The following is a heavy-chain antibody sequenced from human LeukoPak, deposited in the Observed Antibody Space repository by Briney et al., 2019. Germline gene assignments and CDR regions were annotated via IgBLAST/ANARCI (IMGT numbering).Heavy chain of an antibody. CDR1: GGTFSSYA. D-gene: IGHD5-18*01. V-gene: IGHV1-69*06. J-gene: IGHJ6*03. CDR3: ARLGYSYGLSDYYYYMDV. Sequence: SVKVSCKASGGTFSSYAISWVRQAPGQGLEWMGGIIPIFGTANYAQKFQGRVTITADKSTSTAYMELSSLRSEDTAVYYCARLGYSYGLSDYYYYMDVWGKGTTVTVSS. CDR2: IIPIFGTA.